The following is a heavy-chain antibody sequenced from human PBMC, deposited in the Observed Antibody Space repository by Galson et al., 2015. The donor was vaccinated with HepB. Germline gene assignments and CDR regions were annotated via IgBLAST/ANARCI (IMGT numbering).Heavy chain of an antibody. V-gene: IGHV2-70*01. Sequence: PALVKPTQTLTLTCTFSGFSLSTSGMCVSWIRQPPGKALEWLALIDWDDDKYYSTSLKTRLTISKDTSKNQVVLTMTNMDPVDTATYYCARTQHDYSNYYYGMGVWGQGTTVTVSS. J-gene: IGHJ6*02. D-gene: IGHD4-11*01. CDR3: ARTQHDYSNYYYGMGV. CDR2: IDWDDDK. CDR1: GFSLSTSGMC.